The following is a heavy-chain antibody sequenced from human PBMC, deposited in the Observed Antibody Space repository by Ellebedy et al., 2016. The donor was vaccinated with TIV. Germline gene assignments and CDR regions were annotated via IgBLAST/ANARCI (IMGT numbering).Heavy chain of an antibody. CDR1: GYTFTGYY. D-gene: IGHD3-22*01. CDR3: AREFISSGYYYVQGDAFDI. CDR2: INPNSGGT. Sequence: ASVKVSCKASGYTFTGYYMHWVRQAPGQGLEWMGWINPNSGGTNYAQKFQGWVTMTRDTSISTAYMELSRLRSDDTAVYYCAREFISSGYYYVQGDAFDIWGQGTMVTVSS. J-gene: IGHJ3*02. V-gene: IGHV1-2*04.